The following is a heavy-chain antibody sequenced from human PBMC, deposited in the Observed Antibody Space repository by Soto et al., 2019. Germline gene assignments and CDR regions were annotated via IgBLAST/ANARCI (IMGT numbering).Heavy chain of an antibody. Sequence: EVQLVESGGGLVQPGGSLRLSCAASGFTFSSYWMHWVRQAPGKGLVWVSRINSDGSSTSYADSVKGRFTISRDNAKNTLYLQMNSLRAEDTAVYYCAREPHSETYYDFWSGYYSYYYYYGMDVWGQGTTVTVSS. J-gene: IGHJ6*02. CDR2: INSDGSST. CDR1: GFTFSSYW. V-gene: IGHV3-74*01. D-gene: IGHD3-3*01. CDR3: AREPHSETYYDFWSGYYSYYYYYGMDV.